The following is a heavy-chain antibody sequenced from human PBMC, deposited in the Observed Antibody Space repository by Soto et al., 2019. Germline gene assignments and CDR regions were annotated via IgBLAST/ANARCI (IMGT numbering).Heavy chain of an antibody. CDR3: VRVCGGRCGDY. J-gene: IGHJ4*02. D-gene: IGHD2-21*01. CDR1: GFTFDDFA. CDR2: ISWNSGSL. Sequence: EVQLVESGGGLVQPGRSLTLSCAASGFTFDDFAMDWVRQGPWKGLVWVSGISWNSGSLAYADSVKGRFTISRDNAKNSLYLQMDSLRVEYTARYYCVRVCGGRCGDYWGQGTPVTVSS. V-gene: IGHV3-9*01.